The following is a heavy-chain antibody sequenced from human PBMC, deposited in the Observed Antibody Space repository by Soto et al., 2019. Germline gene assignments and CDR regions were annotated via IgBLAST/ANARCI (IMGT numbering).Heavy chain of an antibody. J-gene: IGHJ4*02. CDR2: VSATAGTT. Sequence: DVQLVDSGGGLVQPGGSLRLSCAASGFTFSNYAMSWVRQAPGKGLEWVSLVSATAGTTYYTDSVKGRFTISRDNSRNTVYLQMNRLRADDTAVYYWAKDRVTGGFDYWGQGTLFTASS. D-gene: IGHD1-26*01. CDR1: GFTFSNYA. V-gene: IGHV3-23*04. CDR3: AKDRVTGGFDY.